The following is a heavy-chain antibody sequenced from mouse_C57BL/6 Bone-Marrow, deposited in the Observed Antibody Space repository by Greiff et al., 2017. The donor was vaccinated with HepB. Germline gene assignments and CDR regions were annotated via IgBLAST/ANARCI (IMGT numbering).Heavy chain of an antibody. J-gene: IGHJ3*01. D-gene: IGHD2-3*01. CDR2: ISSGSSTI. CDR3: ARGVTTSRFAY. CDR1: GFTFSDYG. Sequence: DVQLVESGGGLVKPGGSLKLSCAASGFTFSDYGMHWVRQAPEKGLEWVAYISSGSSTIYYADTVKGRFTISRDNAKNTLFLQMTSLRSEDTAMYYCARGVTTSRFAYWGQGTLVTVSA. V-gene: IGHV5-17*01.